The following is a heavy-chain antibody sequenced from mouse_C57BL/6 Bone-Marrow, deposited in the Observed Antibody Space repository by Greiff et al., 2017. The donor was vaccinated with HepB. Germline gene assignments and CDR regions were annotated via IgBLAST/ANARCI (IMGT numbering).Heavy chain of an antibody. CDR1: GYTFTSYW. CDR3: ARPQATGWFAY. V-gene: IGHV1-55*01. Sequence: QVQLQQPGAELVKPGASVKMSCKASGYTFTSYWITWVKQRPGQGLEWIGDIYPGSGSTNYNEKFKSKATLTVETSSSTAYMQLSSLTSEDSAVYYCARPQATGWFAYWGQGTLVTVSA. CDR2: IYPGSGST. J-gene: IGHJ3*01. D-gene: IGHD3-2*02.